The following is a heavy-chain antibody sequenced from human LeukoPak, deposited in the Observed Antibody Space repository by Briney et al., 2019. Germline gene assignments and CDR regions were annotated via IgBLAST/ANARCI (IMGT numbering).Heavy chain of an antibody. CDR1: GGSLNSGGYY. CDR3: ARAHSSGLRWFDP. Sequence: PSQTLSLTCTVSGGSLNSGGYYWSWIRQHPGKGLEWIAYISYTGSTYHNPSLKRRVAMSLDASQNQFSLKLSSVTAADTAVYYCARAHSSGLRWFDPWGQGTLVTVSS. J-gene: IGHJ5*02. CDR2: ISYTGST. D-gene: IGHD6-19*01. V-gene: IGHV4-31*03.